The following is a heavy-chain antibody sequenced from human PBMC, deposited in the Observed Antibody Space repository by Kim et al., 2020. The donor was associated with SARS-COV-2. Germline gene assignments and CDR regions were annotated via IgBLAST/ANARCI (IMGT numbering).Heavy chain of an antibody. CDR1: GGSISSGGYY. D-gene: IGHD1-26*01. CDR3: ARAPRLESSSDY. Sequence: SETLSLTCTVSGGSISSGGYYWSWIRQHPGKGLEWIGYIYYSGSTYYNPSLKSRVTISVDTSKNQFSLKLSSVTAADTAVYYCARAPRLESSSDYWGQGTLVTVSS. J-gene: IGHJ4*02. V-gene: IGHV4-31*03. CDR2: IYYSGST.